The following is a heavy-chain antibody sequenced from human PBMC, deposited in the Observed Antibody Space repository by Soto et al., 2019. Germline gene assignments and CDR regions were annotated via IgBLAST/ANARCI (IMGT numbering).Heavy chain of an antibody. CDR1: GGSFSGYY. D-gene: IGHD3-10*01. J-gene: IGHJ6*02. CDR3: ARWNYYGSGEVDV. CDR2: INHSGST. Sequence: QVQLQQWGAGLLKPSETLSLTCAVYGGSFSGYYWSWIRQPPGKGLEWIGEINHSGSTNYNPSLKSRGTISVDTSKNQFSLKLSSVTAADTAVYYCARWNYYGSGEVDVWGQGTTVTVSS. V-gene: IGHV4-34*01.